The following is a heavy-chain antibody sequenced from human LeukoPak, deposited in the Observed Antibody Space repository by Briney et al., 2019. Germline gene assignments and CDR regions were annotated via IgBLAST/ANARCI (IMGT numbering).Heavy chain of an antibody. CDR3: ARRIAAVGNDAFDI. V-gene: IGHV3-48*01. D-gene: IGHD6-13*01. CDR2: ISSSSSTT. CDR1: GFTFSSYS. Sequence: PGGSPRLSCAASGFTFSSYSMNWVRQAPGKGLEWGSYISSSSSTTYYADTVKGRFTMTRDNAKNSLYMQMSSLRAEDTAVYYCARRIAAVGNDAFDIWGQGTMVTVSS. J-gene: IGHJ3*02.